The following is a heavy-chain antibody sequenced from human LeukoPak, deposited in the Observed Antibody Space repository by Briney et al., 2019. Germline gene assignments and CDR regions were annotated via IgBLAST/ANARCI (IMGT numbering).Heavy chain of an antibody. J-gene: IGHJ4*02. CDR2: IYSGGST. D-gene: IGHD5-24*01. CDR1: GFTDSVNY. CDR3: ARAQDTYNSLYFDY. Sequence: PGGSLRLSCAASGFTDSVNYMNWVRQAPGKGLEWISVIYSGGSTYYADSVKGRFTISRDSARNTLYLQMNTLRVEDTAVYYCARAQDTYNSLYFDYWGQGALVTVPS. V-gene: IGHV3-53*01.